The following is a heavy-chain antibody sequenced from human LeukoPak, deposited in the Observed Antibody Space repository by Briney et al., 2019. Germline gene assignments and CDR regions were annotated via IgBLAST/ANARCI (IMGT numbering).Heavy chain of an antibody. CDR2: ISYDGSNK. J-gene: IGHJ4*01. V-gene: IGHV3-30-3*01. D-gene: IGHD2-15*01. CDR1: GFTFSSYA. Sequence: GGSLRLSCAASGFTFSSYAMHWVRQAPGKGLEWVAVISYDGSNKYYADSVKGRFTISRDNSKNTLYLQMNSLRAEDTAVYYCARHLRPPLVVALDYWGHVTLVT. CDR3: ARHLRPPLVVALDY.